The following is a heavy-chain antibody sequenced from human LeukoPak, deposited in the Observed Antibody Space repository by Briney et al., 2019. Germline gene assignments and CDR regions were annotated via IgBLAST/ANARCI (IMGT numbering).Heavy chain of an antibody. CDR1: GGSISGYY. CDR2: IYSTGST. CDR3: AREHPVAIAADY. V-gene: IGHV4-4*07. D-gene: IGHD6-25*01. J-gene: IGHJ4*02. Sequence: PSETLSLTCTVSGGSISGYYCSSIRQPAGKGLEWIGRIYSTGSTNYNPSLKSRVTMSVDTSKNQFSLKLTSVTAADTAVYCCAREHPVAIAADYWGQGTLVTVSS.